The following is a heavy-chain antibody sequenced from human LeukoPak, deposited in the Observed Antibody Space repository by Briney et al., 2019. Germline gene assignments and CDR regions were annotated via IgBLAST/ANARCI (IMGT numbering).Heavy chain of an antibody. Sequence: ASVKVSCKASGYTFSSYGISWVRQAPGQGLEWMGWLSPYSGNAKYAQKLQGRITMTRDTSTSTGYMELRSFTSDDTAVYYCARDEFGTSSSVHWGQGTLVSVSS. CDR3: ARDEFGTSSSVH. V-gene: IGHV1-18*01. CDR2: LSPYSGNA. J-gene: IGHJ4*02. CDR1: GYTFSSYG. D-gene: IGHD6-6*01.